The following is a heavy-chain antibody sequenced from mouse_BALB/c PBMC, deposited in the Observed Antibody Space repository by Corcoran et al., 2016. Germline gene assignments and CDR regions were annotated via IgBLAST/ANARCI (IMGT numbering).Heavy chain of an antibody. CDR1: GYTFTNYG. V-gene: IGHV9-1*02. D-gene: IGHD1-1*01. CDR3: ARASLYGSSYYYAMDY. J-gene: IGHJ4*01. Sequence: QIQLVQSGPELKKPGETVKISCKASGYTFTNYGMNWVKQAPGKGLKWMGWINTYTGEPTYADDFKGRFAFSLETSASTAYLQINNLKNEDMATYFCARASLYGSSYYYAMDYWGQGTSVTVS. CDR2: INTYTGEP.